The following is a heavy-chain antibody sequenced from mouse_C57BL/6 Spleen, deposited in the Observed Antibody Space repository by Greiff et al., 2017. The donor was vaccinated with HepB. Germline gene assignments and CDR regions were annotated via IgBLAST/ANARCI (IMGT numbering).Heavy chain of an antibody. CDR2: IDPSDSYT. D-gene: IGHD1-1*01. CDR3: ARVYYGSSYVGYAMDY. Sequence: QVQLQQPGAELVRPGTSVKLSCKASGYTFTSYWMHWVKQRPGQGLEWIGVIDPSDSYTNYNQKFKGKATLTVDTSSSTAYMQLSSLTSEDSAVYYCARVYYGSSYVGYAMDYWGQGTSVTVSS. CDR1: GYTFTSYW. J-gene: IGHJ4*01. V-gene: IGHV1-59*01.